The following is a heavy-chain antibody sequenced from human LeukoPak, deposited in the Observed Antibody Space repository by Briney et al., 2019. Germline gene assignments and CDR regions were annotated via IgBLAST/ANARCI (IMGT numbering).Heavy chain of an antibody. CDR1: GYSFTSYW. D-gene: IGHD1-26*01. J-gene: IGHJ4*02. CDR3: ARSGSYQYYFDY. Sequence: GESLKISCKGSGYSFTSYWIGWVRQMPGKGLEWMGIIYPGDSDTRYSPSFQGQVTISADKSMNTAYLEWSSLEASDTAIYYCARSGSYQYYFDYWGQGTLVTVSS. CDR2: IYPGDSDT. V-gene: IGHV5-51*01.